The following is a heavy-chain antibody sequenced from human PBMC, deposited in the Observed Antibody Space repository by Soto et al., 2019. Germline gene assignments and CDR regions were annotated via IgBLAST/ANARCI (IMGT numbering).Heavy chain of an antibody. V-gene: IGHV4-59*01. CDR3: ARMYYYGSGSYYNPFDY. J-gene: IGHJ4*02. Sequence: SETLSLTCTVSGGSISSYYWSWIRQPPGKGLEWIGDIYYSGSTNYNPSLKSRVTISVDTSKNQFSLKLSSVTAADTAVYYCARMYYYGSGSYYNPFDYWGQGTLVTGLL. D-gene: IGHD3-10*01. CDR1: GGSISSYY. CDR2: IYYSGST.